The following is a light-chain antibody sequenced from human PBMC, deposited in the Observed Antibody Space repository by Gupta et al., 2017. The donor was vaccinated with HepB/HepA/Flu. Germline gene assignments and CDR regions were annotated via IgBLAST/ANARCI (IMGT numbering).Light chain of an antibody. Sequence: EIVLTQSPATLSCSPGERATLSCRASQSVSSYLAWYQQKPGQAPRLLIYAASNTATGIPARFSGSGSGTEFTLTISSLEPEDFAVYYCQQRSNCPLTFGHGTKVDIK. J-gene: IGKJ3*01. CDR2: AAS. V-gene: IGKV3-11*01. CDR3: QQRSNCPLT. CDR1: QSVSSY.